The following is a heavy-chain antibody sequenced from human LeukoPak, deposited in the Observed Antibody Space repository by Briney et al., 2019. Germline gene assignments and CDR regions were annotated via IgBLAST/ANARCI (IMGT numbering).Heavy chain of an antibody. CDR1: GYTFTGYY. CDR3: ERVSGTQPLHGHGAHDY. V-gene: IGHV1-2*06. CDR2: INPSSGGT. J-gene: IGHJ4*02. Sequence: ASVKVSCKASGYTFTGYYMHWVRQAPGQGLEWMGRINPSSGGTNYAQKFQGRVTMTRDTSVSTAYMELSRLRSDATAVYYCERVSGTQPLHGHGAHDYWGQGTLVTVSS. D-gene: IGHD1-1*01.